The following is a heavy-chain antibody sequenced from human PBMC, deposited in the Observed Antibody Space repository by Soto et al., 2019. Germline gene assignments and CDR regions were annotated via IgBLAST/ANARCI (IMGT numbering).Heavy chain of an antibody. Sequence: ASVKVSCKASGYTFTSYGISWVRQDPGQGLEWMGWISAYNGNTNYAQKLQGRVTMTTDTSTSTAYMELRSLRSDDTAVYYCARDSSYYDSSGYYYWVGAFDIWGQGTMVTVSS. CDR1: GYTFTSYG. CDR2: ISAYNGNT. J-gene: IGHJ3*02. V-gene: IGHV1-18*01. CDR3: ARDSSYYDSSGYYYWVGAFDI. D-gene: IGHD3-22*01.